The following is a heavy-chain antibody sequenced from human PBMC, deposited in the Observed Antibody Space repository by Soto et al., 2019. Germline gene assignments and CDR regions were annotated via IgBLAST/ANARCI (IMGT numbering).Heavy chain of an antibody. CDR2: INAPVTIT. D-gene: IGHD2-21*01. J-gene: IGHJ5*02. CDR3: ARGDVGGLKS. CDR1: GFTFTNYW. V-gene: IGHV3-74*01. Sequence: EVQLVESGGGLVQPGGSLRLSCAASGFTFTNYWMHWVRHAPGRGLLWVSHINAPVTITNYADSVKGRFTISRDNAKNMVYLQMNSLRAEDTAVYYCARGDVGGLKSWGQGTLVTVSS.